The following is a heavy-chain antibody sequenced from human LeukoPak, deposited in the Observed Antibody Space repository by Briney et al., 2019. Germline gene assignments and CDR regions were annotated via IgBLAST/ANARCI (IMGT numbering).Heavy chain of an antibody. J-gene: IGHJ4*02. CDR1: GFTFSSYS. D-gene: IGHD5-18*01. CDR3: ARAHSYWPDF. Sequence: GGSLRLSCAASGFTFSSYSMNWVRQAPGKGLEWVSSISSSSSYIYYADSVKGQFTISRDNAKNSLYLQMNSRRAEDTAVYYCARAHSYWPDFWGQGTLVTVSS. V-gene: IGHV3-21*01. CDR2: ISSSSSYI.